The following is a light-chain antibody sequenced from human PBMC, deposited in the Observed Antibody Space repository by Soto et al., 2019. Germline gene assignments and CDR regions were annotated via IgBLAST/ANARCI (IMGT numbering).Light chain of an antibody. CDR3: QQYVSSPYT. J-gene: IGKJ2*01. CDR1: QSITWNY. V-gene: IGKV3-20*01. CDR2: GAS. Sequence: DIVLTQSPGTLSLSPGERATLSCRAGQSITWNYLAWYQQKPGQAPSLLIYGASIRATGVPDRFSGSGSGTDFTLTISRLEPEDFAVYYCQQYVSSPYTFGQGTNREMK.